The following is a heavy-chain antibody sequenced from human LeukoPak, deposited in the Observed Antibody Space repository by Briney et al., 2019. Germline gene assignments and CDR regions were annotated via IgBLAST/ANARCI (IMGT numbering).Heavy chain of an antibody. CDR1: GGSITSTNY. CDR3: AREGGPYRPLDY. Sequence: SGTLSLTCGVSGGSITSTNYWTWVRQPPGKGLEWIGEVNLQVSTNYNPSLMGRFAISVDMSENHISLQLTSVTAADTAVYYCAREGGPYRPLDYSGQGTLVTVSS. J-gene: IGHJ4*02. V-gene: IGHV4-4*02. CDR2: VNLQVST.